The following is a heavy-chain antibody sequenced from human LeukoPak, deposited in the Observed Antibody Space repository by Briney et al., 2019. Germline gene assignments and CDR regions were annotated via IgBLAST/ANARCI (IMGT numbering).Heavy chain of an antibody. V-gene: IGHV4-31*03. J-gene: IGHJ3*02. CDR3: ARDNQGSGDAFDI. Sequence: SETLSLTCTVSGGSISSGGYYWSWIRQHPGKGLEWIGYIHYSGSTYYNPSRKSRVTISVDTSKNQFSLKLSSVTAADTAVYYCARDNQGSGDAFDIWGQGTMVTDSS. D-gene: IGHD1-14*01. CDR1: GGSISSGGYY. CDR2: IHYSGST.